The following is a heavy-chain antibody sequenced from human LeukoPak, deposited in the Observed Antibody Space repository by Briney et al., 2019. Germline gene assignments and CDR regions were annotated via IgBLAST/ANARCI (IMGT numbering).Heavy chain of an antibody. CDR1: GGSISGHY. CDR3: ARFGVDYDMDV. Sequence: SDTLTLTCAVSGGSISGHYWTWIRQPPGKGLEWIGQIHYSGRPDYNPYLKSRVTISVDTSKNQLSLKVTSVTGADTAVYYCARFGVDYDMDVWGQGTTVTVSS. V-gene: IGHV4-59*07. J-gene: IGHJ6*02. D-gene: IGHD3-16*01. CDR2: IHYSGRP.